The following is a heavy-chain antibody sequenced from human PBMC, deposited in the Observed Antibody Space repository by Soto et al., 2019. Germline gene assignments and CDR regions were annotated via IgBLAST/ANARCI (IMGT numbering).Heavy chain of an antibody. CDR2: ISSSSSTI. CDR1: EFTFSSYN. CDR3: ARDSPLLLWFGELSGPDDY. Sequence: EVQLVESGGGLVQPGGSLRLSCAASEFTFSSYNMNWVRQAPGKGLEWVSYISSSSSTIYYADSVKGRFTISRDNAKNSLYLQMNSLRAEDTAVYYCARDSPLLLWFGELSGPDDYWGQGTLVTVSS. D-gene: IGHD3-10*01. J-gene: IGHJ4*02. V-gene: IGHV3-48*01.